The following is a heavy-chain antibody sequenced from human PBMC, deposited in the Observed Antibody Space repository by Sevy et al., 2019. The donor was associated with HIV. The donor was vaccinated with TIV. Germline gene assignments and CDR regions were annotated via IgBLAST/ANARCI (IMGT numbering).Heavy chain of an antibody. V-gene: IGHV3-53*01. CDR3: ASCIAPAGTPYHYYYMDV. J-gene: IGHJ6*03. Sequence: GGSLRLSCAASGFTVSSNYMSWVRQAPGKGLEWVSVIYSGGSTYYSDSVKGRFTISRDNSKNTLYLHMNSLRAEDTAVYYCASCIAPAGTPYHYYYMDVRGKGTTVTVSS. CDR2: IYSGGST. CDR1: GFTVSSNY. D-gene: IGHD6-13*01.